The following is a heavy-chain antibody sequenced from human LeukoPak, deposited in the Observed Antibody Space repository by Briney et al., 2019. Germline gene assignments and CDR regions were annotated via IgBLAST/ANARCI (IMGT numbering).Heavy chain of an antibody. CDR1: GDSVSSSSAA. V-gene: IGHV6-1*01. Sequence: SQTLSLTCAISGDSVSSSSAAWNWIRQSPSRGLESLGRTYYRTKWYNDYAVSVKSRITINPNTSKNQFSLQLNSVTPEDTAVYYCARDQYYYDSSGYYYYYYYMDVWGKGTTVTISS. D-gene: IGHD3-22*01. CDR3: ARDQYYYDSSGYYYYYYYMDV. J-gene: IGHJ6*03. CDR2: TYYRTKWYN.